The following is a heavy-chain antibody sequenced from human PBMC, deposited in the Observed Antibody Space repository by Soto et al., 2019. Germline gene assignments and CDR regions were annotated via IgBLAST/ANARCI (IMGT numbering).Heavy chain of an antibody. V-gene: IGHV3-74*01. CDR2: INSDGSSA. Sequence: EVQLVESGGGLVQPGGSLRVSCAASGFTFSHYWMHWVRQVPGKGLVWVARINSDGSSANYADSVKGRFTVSRDNAKTTLYLHTNSLRAEETALYYCARSSGASPRGGGGHFDYWGQGILVTVSS. CDR1: GFTFSHYW. J-gene: IGHJ4*02. CDR3: ARSSGASPRGGGGHFDY. D-gene: IGHD1-1*01.